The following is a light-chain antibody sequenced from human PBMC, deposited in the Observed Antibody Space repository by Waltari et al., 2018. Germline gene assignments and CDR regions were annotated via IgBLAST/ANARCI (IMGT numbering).Light chain of an antibody. Sequence: DIQMTKSPSFLSASVGDRVTITCQASRDINNYLNWYQQKPGKAPKLLIYDASTLETGVPSRFSGSGSGTDFVFTISRLQPEDIATYYCQHYDGVPPWTFGQGTRVDFK. J-gene: IGKJ1*01. CDR3: QHYDGVPPWT. CDR1: RDINNY. CDR2: DAS. V-gene: IGKV1-33*01.